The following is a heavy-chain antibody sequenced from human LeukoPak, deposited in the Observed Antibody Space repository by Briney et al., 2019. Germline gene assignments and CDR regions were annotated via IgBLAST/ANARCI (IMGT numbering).Heavy chain of an antibody. V-gene: IGHV4-39*01. D-gene: IGHD3-10*01. J-gene: IGHJ6*03. CDR1: GGSIITNDYW. Sequence: PSETLSLTCVVSGGSIITNDYWWGWIRQPPGKGLEWIGTIDHAGTTFYNVSLKSRVTISVDTPNNQFSLKLSSVTAADTAVYYCARRLGRKFGERFYYYHYMDVWGKGTTVTISS. CDR2: IDHAGTT. CDR3: ARRLGRKFGERFYYYHYMDV.